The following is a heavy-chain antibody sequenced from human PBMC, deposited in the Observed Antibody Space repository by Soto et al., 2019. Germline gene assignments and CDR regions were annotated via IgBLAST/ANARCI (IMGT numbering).Heavy chain of an antibody. CDR3: ARRGVLRYYFDY. V-gene: IGHV4-39*01. CDR2: IYYSGST. J-gene: IGHJ4*02. CDR1: GGSISSSSYY. Sequence: QLQLQESGPGLVKPSETLSLTCTVSGGSISSSSYYWGWIRQPPGKGLEWIGSIYYSGSTYYNPAPNSRVTISVDRSKNQFSLKLSSVTAADAAVYYCARRGVLRYYFDYWGQGTLVTVSS. D-gene: IGHD4-17*01.